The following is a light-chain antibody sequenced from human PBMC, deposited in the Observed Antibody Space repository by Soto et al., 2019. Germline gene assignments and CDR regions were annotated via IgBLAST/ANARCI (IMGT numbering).Light chain of an antibody. V-gene: IGLV1-40*01. CDR2: GNS. Sequence: QSVLTQPPSVSGAPGQRVTISCTGSSSNIGAGFDVHWYQHLPGTAPKLLIYGNSNRPSGVPDRFSASKSGTSASLAITGLQAEDEVDYYCQSYDISLSGSWVFGGGSQLTVL. CDR3: QSYDISLSGSWV. J-gene: IGLJ3*02. CDR1: SSNIGAGFD.